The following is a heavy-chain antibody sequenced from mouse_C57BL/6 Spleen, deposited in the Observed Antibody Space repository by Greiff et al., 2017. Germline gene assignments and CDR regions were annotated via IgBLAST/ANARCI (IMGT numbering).Heavy chain of an antibody. CDR1: GFTFTDYY. Sequence: DVMLVESGGGLVQPGGSLSLSCAASGFTFTDYYMSWVRQPPGKALEWLGFIRNKANGYTTEYSASVKGRFTISRDNSQSILYLQMNALRAEDSATYYCASSYYSTSWFAYWGQGTLVTVSA. V-gene: IGHV7-3*01. J-gene: IGHJ3*01. CDR2: IRNKANGYTT. CDR3: ASSYYSTSWFAY. D-gene: IGHD2-5*01.